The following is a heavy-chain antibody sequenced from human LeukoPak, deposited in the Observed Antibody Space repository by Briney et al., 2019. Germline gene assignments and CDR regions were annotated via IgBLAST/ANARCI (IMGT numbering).Heavy chain of an antibody. CDR1: GGSISSSNW. V-gene: IGHV4-4*02. CDR2: IYHSGST. CDR3: ARTYGDYSFAFDY. D-gene: IGHD4-17*01. J-gene: IGHJ4*02. Sequence: SETLSLTCAVSGGSISSSNWWSWVRQPPGKGLEWIGEIYHSGSTNYNPSLKSRVTVSVDKSKNQFSLKLGPVTAADTAVYYCARTYGDYSFAFDYWGQGTLVTVSS.